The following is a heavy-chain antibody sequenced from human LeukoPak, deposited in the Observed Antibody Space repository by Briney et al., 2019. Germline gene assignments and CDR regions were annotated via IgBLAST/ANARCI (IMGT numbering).Heavy chain of an antibody. Sequence: PSETLSLTCTVSGDSITNYYWSWIRQPAGEGLEYIGYIYYSGSTNYHPSLKSRVTMSVDTSKNQFSLKLSSVTVADTAVYYCARPYYYGSGNYYNWYLDLWGRGTLVTVSS. V-gene: IGHV4-59*01. J-gene: IGHJ2*01. CDR2: IYYSGST. D-gene: IGHD3-10*01. CDR3: ARPYYYGSGNYYNWYLDL. CDR1: GDSITNYY.